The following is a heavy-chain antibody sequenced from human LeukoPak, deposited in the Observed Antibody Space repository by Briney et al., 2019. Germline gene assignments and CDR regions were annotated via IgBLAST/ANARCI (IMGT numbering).Heavy chain of an antibody. D-gene: IGHD3-22*01. CDR3: AKDYYDSSGYFDAFDI. CDR1: GFTFDDYA. J-gene: IGHJ3*02. Sequence: PGGSLRLSCAVSGFTFDDYAMHWVRQVPGKGLEWVSGINWNSDSIGYADSVKGRFTISRDNSKNTLYLQMNSLRAEDTAVYYCAKDYYDSSGYFDAFDIWGQGTMVTVSS. CDR2: INWNSDSI. V-gene: IGHV3-9*01.